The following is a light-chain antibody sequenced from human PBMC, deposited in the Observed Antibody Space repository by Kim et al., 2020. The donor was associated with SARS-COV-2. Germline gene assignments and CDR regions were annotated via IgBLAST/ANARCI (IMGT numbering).Light chain of an antibody. CDR1: RSNNGSNN. J-gene: IGLJ2*01. Sequence: RDAVSYSGNRSNNGSNNLNWYQQLPGRAPKLLIFSNDQRPSGVPDRFSASRSGTSASLAISGLQSEDEADYYCASWADSLSGHVAFGGGTQLTVL. V-gene: IGLV1-44*01. CDR2: SND. CDR3: ASWADSLSGHVA.